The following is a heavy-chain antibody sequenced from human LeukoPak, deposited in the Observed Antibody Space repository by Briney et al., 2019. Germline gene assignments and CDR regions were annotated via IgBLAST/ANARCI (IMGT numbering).Heavy chain of an antibody. D-gene: IGHD4-17*01. Sequence: PSETLSLTCTVSGGSISSSSNYWGWIRQPPGKGLEWIANIYSSGSTNYNPSLKSRVTISVDTSKNQFSLKLSSVTAADTAVYYCAREKLTTVTPFQEYYFDYWGQGTLVTVSS. CDR3: AREKLTTVTPFQEYYFDY. J-gene: IGHJ4*02. CDR1: GGSISSSSNY. CDR2: IYSSGST. V-gene: IGHV4-39*07.